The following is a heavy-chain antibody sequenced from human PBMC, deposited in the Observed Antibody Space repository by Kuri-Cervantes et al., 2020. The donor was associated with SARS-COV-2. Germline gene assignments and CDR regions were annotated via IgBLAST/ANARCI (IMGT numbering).Heavy chain of an antibody. CDR1: GFTFSSYA. V-gene: IGHV3-74*01. J-gene: IGHJ3*02. CDR2: INSDGSST. D-gene: IGHD1-1*01. CDR3: ARDPNDWAFDI. Sequence: GESLKISCAASGFTFSSYAMSWVRQAPGKGLVWVSRINSDGSSTSYADSVKGRFTISRDNAKNTLYLQMNSLRAEDTAVYYCARDPNDWAFDIWGQGIMVTVSS.